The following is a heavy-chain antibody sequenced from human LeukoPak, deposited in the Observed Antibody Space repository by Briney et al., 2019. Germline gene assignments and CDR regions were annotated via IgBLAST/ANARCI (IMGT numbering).Heavy chain of an antibody. CDR1: GFTFSSYS. V-gene: IGHV3-21*01. CDR3: ARDSDSSGYCDY. Sequence: GGSLRLSCAASGFTFSSYSMNWVRQAPGKGLEWVSSISSSSSYIYYADPVKGRFTISRDNAKNSLYLQMNSLRAEDTAVYYCARDSDSSGYCDYWGQGTLVTVSS. D-gene: IGHD3-22*01. J-gene: IGHJ4*02. CDR2: ISSSSSYI.